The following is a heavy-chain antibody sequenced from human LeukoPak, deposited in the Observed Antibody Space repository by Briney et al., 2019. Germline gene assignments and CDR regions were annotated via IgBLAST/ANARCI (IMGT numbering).Heavy chain of an antibody. CDR1: GFTFSSYW. CDR2: INNDGSST. V-gene: IGHV3-74*01. Sequence: PGGSLRLSCAASGFTFSSYWMHWVRQAPGKGLVWVSLINNDGSSTSYADSVKGRFTISRDNAKNTLFLQMNSLRAEDAAVYYCARDNYGMDVWGQGTTVTVSS. J-gene: IGHJ6*02. CDR3: ARDNYGMDV.